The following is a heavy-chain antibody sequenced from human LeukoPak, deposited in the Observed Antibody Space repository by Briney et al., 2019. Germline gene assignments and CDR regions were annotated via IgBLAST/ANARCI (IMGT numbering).Heavy chain of an antibody. D-gene: IGHD2-2*01. CDR2: INHNGST. V-gene: IGHV4-34*01. CDR3: AIGYRSSTSCYGYYGMDV. Sequence: SETLSLTCAVYGGSFSGYYWSWIRQPPGKGLEWIGEINHNGSTNYNPSLKSRVTISVDTSKNQFSLKLSSVTAADTAVYYCAIGYRSSTSCYGYYGMDVWGQGTTVTVSS. J-gene: IGHJ6*02. CDR1: GGSFSGYY.